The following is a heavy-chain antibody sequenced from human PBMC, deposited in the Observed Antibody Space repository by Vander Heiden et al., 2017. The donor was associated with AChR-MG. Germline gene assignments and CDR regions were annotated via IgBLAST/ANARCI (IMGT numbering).Heavy chain of an antibody. CDR2: IYYSGST. CDR1: GGSISSGGYY. CDR3: ARSGYCSSTSCYAGWFDP. V-gene: IGHV4-31*03. Sequence: QVQLQESGPGLVKPSQTLSLTCTVSGGSISSGGYYWSWIRQHPGKGLEWIGYIYYSGSTYYNPSLKRRVTISVDTSKNQFSLKLSSVTAADTAVYYCARSGYCSSTSCYAGWFDPWGQGTLVTVSS. J-gene: IGHJ5*02. D-gene: IGHD2-2*01.